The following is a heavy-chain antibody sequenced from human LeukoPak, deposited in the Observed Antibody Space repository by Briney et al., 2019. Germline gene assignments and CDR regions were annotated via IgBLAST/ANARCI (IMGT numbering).Heavy chain of an antibody. CDR3: ARESTKGFWSGYHRLADY. D-gene: IGHD3-3*01. V-gene: IGHV4-34*01. J-gene: IGHJ4*02. CDR1: GGSFSGYY. CDR2: INHSGST. Sequence: SETLSLTCAVYGGSFSGYYWSWIRQPPGKGLEWIREINHSGSTNYNPSLKSRVTISVDTSKNQFSLKLSSVTAADTAVYYCARESTKGFWSGYHRLADYWGQGTLVTVSS.